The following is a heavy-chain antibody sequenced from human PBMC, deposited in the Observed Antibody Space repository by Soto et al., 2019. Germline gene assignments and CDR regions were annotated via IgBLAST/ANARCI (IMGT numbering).Heavy chain of an antibody. CDR2: ISFDGDIT. CDR3: ARALLKSKRGGLGYDYGMDV. Sequence: QVHLVQSGGGLVQPGSSLRLSCADSGFNLISYAFHWVRQAPGKGLEWLAAISFDGDITYYRDSVKGRFTISKENSKYTVFMQMNGVRREDTAVYFCARALLKSKRGGLGYDYGMDVWGHVTTVTGSS. J-gene: IGHJ6*02. V-gene: IGHV3-30-3*01. CDR1: GFNLISYA. D-gene: IGHD5-12*01.